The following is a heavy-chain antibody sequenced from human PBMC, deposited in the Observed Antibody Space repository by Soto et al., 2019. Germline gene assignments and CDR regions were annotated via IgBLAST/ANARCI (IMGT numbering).Heavy chain of an antibody. CDR2: IEHDGSGT. CDR1: GCSCVNFC. V-gene: IGHV3-7*01. J-gene: IGHJ4*02. Sequence: GRSLRLSCAAAGCSCVNFCMSCLSHAPGKGLEWVANIEHDGSGTYYLDSVKGRFTISRDNAKSSLFLQMNNLRVEDMAVYYCARDLGYDSSSACDFWGQGTLVTVS. CDR3: ARDLGYDSSSACDF. D-gene: IGHD6-6*01.